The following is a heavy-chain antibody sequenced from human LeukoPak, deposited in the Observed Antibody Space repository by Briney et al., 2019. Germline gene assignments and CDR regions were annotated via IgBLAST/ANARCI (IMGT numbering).Heavy chain of an antibody. CDR2: TYYKSKWYN. CDR3: ARVSGLSLKIDI. V-gene: IGHV6-1*01. CDR1: GDSVSSNSAA. J-gene: IGHJ3*02. D-gene: IGHD3-10*01. Sequence: SQTLSLTCAISGDSVSSNSAAWNWIRQSPSKGLEWLGRTYYKSKWYNDYAVSVRGRITVNPDTSKNQFSLQLNSVTPEDTAVYYCARVSGLSLKIDIWGQGTMVTVSS.